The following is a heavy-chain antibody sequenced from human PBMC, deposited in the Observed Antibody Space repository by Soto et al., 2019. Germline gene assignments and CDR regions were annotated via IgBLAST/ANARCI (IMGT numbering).Heavy chain of an antibody. Sequence: QVQLVQSGAEVKKPGSSVKVSCKASGGTSRSLSITWVRQAPGQGLEWMGGITPLFGIPNYPQKFQGRLTITEDKSTGTAYLELSSIRSEDTAVYYCARDTHSAGGWFDTWGRGTLVTVSS. CDR3: ARDTHSAGGWFDT. CDR1: GGTSRSLS. D-gene: IGHD2-15*01. CDR2: ITPLFGIP. J-gene: IGHJ5*02. V-gene: IGHV1-69*17.